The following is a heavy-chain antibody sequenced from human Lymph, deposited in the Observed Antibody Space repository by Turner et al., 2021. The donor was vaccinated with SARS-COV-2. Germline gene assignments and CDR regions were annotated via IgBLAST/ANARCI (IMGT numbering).Heavy chain of an antibody. CDR1: GITFSSYS. CDR2: ISSRSSYI. CDR3: ARDIPTTADYFDY. D-gene: IGHD4-17*01. Sequence: EVQLVESGGGLVKPGGSLRLSCAASGITFSSYSMNWVRQAPGKRLEWISSISSRSSYIYYADSVKGRFTISRDDAKNSLYLQMNSLRAEDTAVYYCARDIPTTADYFDYWGQGTLVTVSS. V-gene: IGHV3-21*01. J-gene: IGHJ4*02.